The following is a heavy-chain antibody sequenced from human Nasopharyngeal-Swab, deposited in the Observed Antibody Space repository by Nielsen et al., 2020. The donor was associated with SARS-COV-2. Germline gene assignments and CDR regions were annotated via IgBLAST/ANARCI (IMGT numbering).Heavy chain of an antibody. V-gene: IGHV4-39*01. CDR2: IYYSGST. D-gene: IGHD6-6*01. CDR1: GGSISSSSYY. Sequence: SETLSLTCTVSGGSISSSSYYWGWIRQPPGKGLEWIGSIYYSGSTYYNPSLKSRVTISVHTSKNQFSLKLSSVTAADTAVYYCARVGPSSDYFDYWGQGTLVTVSS. CDR3: ARVGPSSDYFDY. J-gene: IGHJ4*02.